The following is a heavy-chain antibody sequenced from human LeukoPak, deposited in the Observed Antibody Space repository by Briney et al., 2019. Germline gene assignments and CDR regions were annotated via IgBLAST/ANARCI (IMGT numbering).Heavy chain of an antibody. J-gene: IGHJ6*03. CDR1: GGSFSGYY. Sequence: SETLSLTCAVYGGSFSGYYWSWIRQPPGKGLEWIGEINHRGSTNYNPSLKSRVTITVGASTNQRPLKLSSVTAADTAVYYCASGVQLERPPPLIGYYYMDVWGKGTTVTVSS. V-gene: IGHV4-34*01. CDR3: ASGVQLERPPPLIGYYYMDV. CDR2: INHRGST. D-gene: IGHD1-1*01.